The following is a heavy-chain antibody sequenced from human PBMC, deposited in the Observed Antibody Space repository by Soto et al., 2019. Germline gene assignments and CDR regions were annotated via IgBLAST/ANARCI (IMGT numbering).Heavy chain of an antibody. V-gene: IGHV2-70*13. D-gene: IGHD1-20*01. J-gene: IGHJ6*02. CDR3: ARSIRGPRRFNGMDV. CDR1: GFSATSPGMC. CDR2: IERDDYDK. Sequence: ESGPTLVNPTETLTLTCTFSGFSATSPGMCVSWIRQPPGKALEWLALIERDDYDKYYSTSLKTRLTISKDTRKNQVVLTMGSMAPADTGTYYCARSIRGPRRFNGMDVWGQGTTVTVSS.